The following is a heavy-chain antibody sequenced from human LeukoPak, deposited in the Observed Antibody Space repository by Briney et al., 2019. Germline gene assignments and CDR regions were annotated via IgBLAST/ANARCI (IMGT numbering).Heavy chain of an antibody. D-gene: IGHD3-3*01. CDR1: GGSISSGGYY. V-gene: IGHV4-30-2*01. CDR2: IYHSGST. Sequence: PSQTLFLTCTVSGGSISSGGYYWSWIRQPPGKGLEWIGYIYHSGSTYYNPSLKSRVTISVDRSKNQFSLKLSSVTAADTAVYYCARGATIFGVVSQFDYWGQGTLVTVSS. CDR3: ARGATIFGVVSQFDY. J-gene: IGHJ4*02.